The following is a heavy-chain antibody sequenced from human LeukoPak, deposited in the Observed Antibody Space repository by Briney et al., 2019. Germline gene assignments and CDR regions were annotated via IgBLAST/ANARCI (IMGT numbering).Heavy chain of an antibody. J-gene: IGHJ4*02. CDR3: AGGGWYYFDY. CDR1: GYSISSGYY. D-gene: IGHD6-19*01. Sequence: SETLSLTCTVSGYSISSGYYWGWIRQPPGKGLEWIGRIYTSGSTNYNPSLKSRVTMSVDTSKNQFSLKLSSVTAADTAVYYCAGGGWYYFDYWGQGTLVTVSS. V-gene: IGHV4-38-2*02. CDR2: IYTSGST.